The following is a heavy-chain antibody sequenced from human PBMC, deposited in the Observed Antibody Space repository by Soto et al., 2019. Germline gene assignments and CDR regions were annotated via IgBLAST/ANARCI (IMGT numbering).Heavy chain of an antibody. D-gene: IGHD3-16*01. CDR3: ARDLGGSHDY. Sequence: GGSLRLSCAASGFTFSTYWMHWVRQAPGRGLVWVSRIKTDGSVTTYADSVKGRFTISRDNAKNTLYLQMNTLRAEDTAVYYCARDLGGSHDYWGRGTLVTVSS. V-gene: IGHV3-74*01. CDR2: IKTDGSVT. CDR1: GFTFSTYW. J-gene: IGHJ4*02.